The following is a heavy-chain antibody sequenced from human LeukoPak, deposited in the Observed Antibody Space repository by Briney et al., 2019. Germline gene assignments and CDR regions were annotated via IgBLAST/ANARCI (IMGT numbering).Heavy chain of an antibody. D-gene: IGHD3-16*01. CDR3: ARERGVMITFGGSRYNWFDP. CDR2: IHYSGST. J-gene: IGHJ5*02. V-gene: IGHV4-38-2*02. Sequence: SETLSLTCSVSGYSISSAYYWGWIRQPPGKGLEWIATIHYSGSTYYNPSLKSRVTISLDTSKNQFSLKLNSVAAADTAVYYCARERGVMITFGGSRYNWFDPWGQGTLVTVSS. CDR1: GYSISSAYY.